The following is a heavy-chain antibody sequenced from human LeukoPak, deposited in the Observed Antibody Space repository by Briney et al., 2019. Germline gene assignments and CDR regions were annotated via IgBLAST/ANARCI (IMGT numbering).Heavy chain of an antibody. J-gene: IGHJ4*02. Sequence: SETLSLTCTVSGGSISSYYWSWIRQPPGKGLEWIGYIYYSGSTSYNPSLKSRVTISVDTSKNQFSLKLSSVTAADTAVYYCASLGYRAYYFDYWGQGTLVTVSS. V-gene: IGHV4-59*01. CDR3: ASLGYRAYYFDY. D-gene: IGHD5-24*01. CDR1: GGSISSYY. CDR2: IYYSGST.